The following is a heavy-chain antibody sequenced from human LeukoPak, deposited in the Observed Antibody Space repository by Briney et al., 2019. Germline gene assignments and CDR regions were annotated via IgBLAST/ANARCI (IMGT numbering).Heavy chain of an antibody. D-gene: IGHD3-10*01. CDR3: AKAKGRYYHYAMDV. CDR2: ISWNSGSI. V-gene: IGHV3-9*01. CDR1: GFTFSSYS. Sequence: PGGSLRLSCAASGFTFSSYSMNWVRQAPGKGLEWVSGISWNSGSIGYADSVKGRFTISRDNAKNPLYLQMNSLRGEDTALYYCAKAKGRYYHYAMDVWGQGTTVTVSS. J-gene: IGHJ6*02.